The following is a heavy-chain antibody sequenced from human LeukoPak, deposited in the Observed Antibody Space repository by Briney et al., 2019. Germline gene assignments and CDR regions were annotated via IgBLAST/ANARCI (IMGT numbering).Heavy chain of an antibody. J-gene: IGHJ4*02. Sequence: GGSLRLSCAASGFTFSSYSMNWVRQAPGKGLEWVSSISSSSSYIYYADSVKGRFTISRDNAKNSLYLQMNSLRAEDTAVYYCARVPPLLPSARDPSLKWYSSSWYYFDYWGQGTLVTVSS. CDR1: GFTFSSYS. CDR2: ISSSSSYI. CDR3: ARVPPLLPSARDPSLKWYSSSWYYFDY. D-gene: IGHD6-13*01. V-gene: IGHV3-21*01.